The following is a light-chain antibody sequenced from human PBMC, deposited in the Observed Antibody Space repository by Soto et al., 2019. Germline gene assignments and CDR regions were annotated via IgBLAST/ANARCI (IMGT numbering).Light chain of an antibody. Sequence: DTLMTQSPSTLSVSPGDRATLSCRASQSVNNNLAWYQQKIGQAPRVLIYGASTRATGIPARFTGSGSGTEFILTITSLQSEDSAVYYCQEYNTWPWTFGQGTKVDIK. CDR2: GAS. V-gene: IGKV3-15*01. CDR3: QEYNTWPWT. CDR1: QSVNNN. J-gene: IGKJ1*01.